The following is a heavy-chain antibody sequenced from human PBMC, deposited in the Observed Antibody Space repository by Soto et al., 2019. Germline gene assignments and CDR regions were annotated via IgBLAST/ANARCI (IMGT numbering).Heavy chain of an antibody. CDR3: ARHVGHGITGTADYYYYMDV. J-gene: IGHJ6*03. Sequence: PGESLKISCKGSGYSFTSYWIGWVRQMPGKGLEWMGIIYPGDSDTRYSPSFQGQVTISADKSISTAYLQWSSLKASDTAMYYCARHVGHGITGTADYYYYMDVWGKGITVTVSS. CDR1: GYSFTSYW. D-gene: IGHD1-20*01. V-gene: IGHV5-51*01. CDR2: IYPGDSDT.